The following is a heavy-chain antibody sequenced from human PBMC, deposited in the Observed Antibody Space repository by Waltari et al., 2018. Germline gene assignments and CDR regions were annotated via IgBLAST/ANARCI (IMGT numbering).Heavy chain of an antibody. D-gene: IGHD5-12*01. CDR3: AREYRGRDGYNKGWYFDL. CDR1: GGSLSSYY. J-gene: IGHJ2*01. CDR2: IYYSGRA. Sequence: QVQLQESGPGLVKPSETLSLTCTVSGGSLSSYYWTWIRHPPGTGVEWSGSIYYSGRANYNPSLKSRVTISVDTSKNQFSLKLSSVTAADTAVYYCAREYRGRDGYNKGWYFDLWGRGTLVTVSS. V-gene: IGHV4-59*01.